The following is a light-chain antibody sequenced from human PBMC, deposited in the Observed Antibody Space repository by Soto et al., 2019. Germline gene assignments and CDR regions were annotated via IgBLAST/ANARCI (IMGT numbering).Light chain of an antibody. CDR1: QSVNSY. V-gene: IGKV3-15*01. CDR3: HQYDNWPGA. CDR2: AAS. Sequence: IVSTQSPATLSLSPWERATLYCRASQSVNSYLAWYQQKPGQAPRLLISAASTRATGIPARFSGSGSGTEFTLTISSLQSEDFAIYYCHQYDNWPGAFGQGTKVDIK. J-gene: IGKJ1*01.